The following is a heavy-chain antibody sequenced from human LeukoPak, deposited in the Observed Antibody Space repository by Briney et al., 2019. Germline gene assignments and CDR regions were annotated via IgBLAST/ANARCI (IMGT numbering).Heavy chain of an antibody. CDR1: GNSISSFF. CDR2: MHYSGDS. Sequence: PSETLSLTRTVSGNSISSFFWSWIRQPPGKGLEWIGSMHYSGDSKYNPSLRSRVSLSIDTSKQQFSLRLSSVTAADTAVYYCARDLELERNRWNYFESWGQGALVTVSS. V-gene: IGHV4-59*01. CDR3: ARDLELERNRWNYFES. J-gene: IGHJ4*02. D-gene: IGHD1-1*01.